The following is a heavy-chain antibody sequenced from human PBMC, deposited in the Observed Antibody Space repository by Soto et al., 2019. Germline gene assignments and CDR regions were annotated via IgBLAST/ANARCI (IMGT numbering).Heavy chain of an antibody. V-gene: IGHV3-74*01. Sequence: EVQLVESGGGLVQPGGSLRLSYAASGFTFSSYWMHWVRQAPGKGLVWVSRINSDGSSTSYADSVKGRFTISRDNAKNTLYLQMNSLRAEDTAVYYCVRTSLVVAAATREDYWGQGTLATVSS. D-gene: IGHD2-15*01. CDR3: VRTSLVVAAATREDY. CDR2: INSDGSST. CDR1: GFTFSSYW. J-gene: IGHJ4*02.